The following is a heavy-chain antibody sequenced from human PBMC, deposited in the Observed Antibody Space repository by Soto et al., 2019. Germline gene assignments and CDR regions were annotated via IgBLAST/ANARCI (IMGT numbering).Heavy chain of an antibody. CDR3: ARAFGGYYDSSGHTGGAFDI. V-gene: IGHV1-46*01. CDR1: GYTFTSYY. D-gene: IGHD3-22*01. Sequence: ASVKVCCKASGYTFTSYYMHWVRQAHEQGLEWMGIINPSGGSTSYAQKFQGRVTMTRDTSTSTVYMELSSLRSEDTAVYYCARAFGGYYDSSGHTGGAFDIWGQGTMVTV. J-gene: IGHJ3*02. CDR2: INPSGGST.